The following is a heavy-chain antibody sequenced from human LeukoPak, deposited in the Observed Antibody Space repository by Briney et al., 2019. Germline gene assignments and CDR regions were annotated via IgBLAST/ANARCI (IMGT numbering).Heavy chain of an antibody. V-gene: IGHV4-4*07. CDR2: IYTSGST. CDR3: AILAGYYYGSGSYSLYFDY. J-gene: IGHJ4*02. D-gene: IGHD3-10*01. Sequence: PSETLSLTCTVSADSISSYYWSWIRQPAGKGLEWIGRIYTSGSTNYNPSLKSRVTMSVDTSKNQFSLKLSSVTAADTAVYYCAILAGYYYGSGSYSLYFDYWGQGTLVTVSS. CDR1: ADSISSYY.